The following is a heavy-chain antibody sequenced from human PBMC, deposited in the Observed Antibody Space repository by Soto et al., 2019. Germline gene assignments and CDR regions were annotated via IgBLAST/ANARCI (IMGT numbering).Heavy chain of an antibody. Sequence: GASVKVSCEASGRTSSSYTISWVRQAPGQGLEWMGMLKSSEGRANYVQKFQGRVTMTRDTTTSTVYMELRSLRAEDTAVYYCARDLGYYHDRSGYPRIEEWGQGTLVTVSS. V-gene: IGHV1-46*03. J-gene: IGHJ4*02. CDR2: LKSSEGRA. CDR1: GRTSSSYT. CDR3: ARDLGYYHDRSGYPRIEE. D-gene: IGHD3-22*01.